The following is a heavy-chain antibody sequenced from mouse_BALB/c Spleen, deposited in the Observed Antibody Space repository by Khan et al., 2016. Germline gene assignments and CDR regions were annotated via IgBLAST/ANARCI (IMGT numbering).Heavy chain of an antibody. CDR2: INPDSSTI. CDR3: ARPDSLLHEWYFEV. D-gene: IGHD1-2*01. J-gene: IGHJ1*01. Sequence: EVKLLESGGGLVQPGGSLKLSCAASGFDFSRYWMSWVRQAPGKGLEWIGDINPDSSTINYTPSLKDKFIISRDNATNTLYLQMSKVRSEDTALYYCARPDSLLHEWYFEVWGAGTTVTVSS. CDR1: GFDFSRYW. V-gene: IGHV4-1*02.